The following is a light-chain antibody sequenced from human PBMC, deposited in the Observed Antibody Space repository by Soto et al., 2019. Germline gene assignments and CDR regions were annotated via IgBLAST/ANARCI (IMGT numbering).Light chain of an antibody. CDR3: QQYNSYSQT. CDR2: KAS. Sequence: IQMTQSPSTLSASVGDRVTITCRASQTISNWLAWHQQKPGQAPKLLIYKASTLESGVPSRFSGSGSGTEFTLTISSLQPEDFATYYCQQYNSYSQTFGQGTKVDIK. CDR1: QTISNW. J-gene: IGKJ1*01. V-gene: IGKV1-5*03.